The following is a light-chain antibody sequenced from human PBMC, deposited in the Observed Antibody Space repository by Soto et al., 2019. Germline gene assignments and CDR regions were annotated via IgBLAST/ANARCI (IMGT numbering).Light chain of an antibody. CDR3: QQYSSYSRT. Sequence: DIQMTQSPSTLSASVGDRVTITCRASQSIGNWLAWYQQKPGKAPKLLIYKASSLESGVPSRFSGSGSGTEFTLTISSLQPDDFASYYCQQYSSYSRTFGQGTRLEIK. CDR2: KAS. J-gene: IGKJ2*01. CDR1: QSIGNW. V-gene: IGKV1-5*03.